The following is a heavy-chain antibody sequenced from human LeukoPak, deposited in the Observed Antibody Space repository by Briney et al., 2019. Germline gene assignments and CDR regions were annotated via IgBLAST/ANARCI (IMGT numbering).Heavy chain of an antibody. CDR3: AKGDSSGSLRGHAFDI. J-gene: IGHJ3*02. V-gene: IGHV3-23*01. D-gene: IGHD3-22*01. CDR1: GFRFSDFT. CDR2: IGGRGGST. Sequence: GGSLRLSCAASGFRFSDFTMTWVRQAPGKGPEWVSAIGGRGGSTYYADSVGGRFTISRDNSKNTLYLQMNSLRAEDTAVYYCAKGDSSGSLRGHAFDIWGQGTMVTVSS.